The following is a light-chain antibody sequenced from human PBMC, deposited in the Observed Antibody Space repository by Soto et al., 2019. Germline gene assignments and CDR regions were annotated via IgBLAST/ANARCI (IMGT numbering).Light chain of an antibody. CDR1: SSDVGGYNY. J-gene: IGLJ1*01. V-gene: IGLV2-8*01. CDR2: EVN. CDR3: ISYAGSSNV. Sequence: QSVLTQPPSSSGSPGQSVALSCTGTSSDVGGYNYVSWYQQHPGKAPTLMIYEVNKRPSGVPDRFSGSKSGNTASLTVSGLQAEDEADYYCISYAGSSNVFGTGTKVTVL.